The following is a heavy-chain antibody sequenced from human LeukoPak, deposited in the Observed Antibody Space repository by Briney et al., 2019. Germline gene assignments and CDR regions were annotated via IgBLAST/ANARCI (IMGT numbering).Heavy chain of an antibody. V-gene: IGHV1-2*02. J-gene: IGHJ4*02. CDR2: INTNSGGT. CDR3: ASPGIAGAGTGGDY. D-gene: IGHD6-19*01. Sequence: ASVKVSCKASGYTFTGYYMHWVRQAPGQGLEWMGWINTNSGGTNYAQKFQGRVTMTRDTSISTAYMELSRLRSDDPAVYYCASPGIAGAGTGGDYWGQGTLVTVSS. CDR1: GYTFTGYY.